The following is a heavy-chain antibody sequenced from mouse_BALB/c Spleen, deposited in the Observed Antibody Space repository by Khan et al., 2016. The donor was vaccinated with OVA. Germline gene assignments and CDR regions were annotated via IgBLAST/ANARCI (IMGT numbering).Heavy chain of an antibody. V-gene: IGHV14-1*02. J-gene: IGHJ3*01. D-gene: IGHD2-1*01. CDR1: GFNIKDYY. CDR2: LDPENGNT. CDR3: VRRGYGNNCFAY. Sequence: VQLKQSGAELVRPGALVKLSCKASGFNIKDYYMVWVKQRPEQGLEWIGWLDPENGNTVYDPKFQAKASITADTSSNTAYLQLSSLTSEDTAVYYCVRRGYGNNCFAYWGQGTLVTVPA.